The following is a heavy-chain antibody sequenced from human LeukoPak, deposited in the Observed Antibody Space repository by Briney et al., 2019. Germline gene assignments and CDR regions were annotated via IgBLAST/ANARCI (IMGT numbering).Heavy chain of an antibody. CDR2: INSDGSST. CDR1: GFTFSSYW. J-gene: IGHJ6*03. D-gene: IGHD3-10*01. CDR3: ARDLWGGDYYYYMDV. V-gene: IGHV3-74*01. Sequence: GGSLRLSCAASGFTFSSYWMHWVRQAPGKGLVWVSRINSDGSSTSYADSVKGRFTISRDNAKNTLYLQMNSLRAEDTAAYYCARDLWGGDYYYYMDVWGKGTTVTVSS.